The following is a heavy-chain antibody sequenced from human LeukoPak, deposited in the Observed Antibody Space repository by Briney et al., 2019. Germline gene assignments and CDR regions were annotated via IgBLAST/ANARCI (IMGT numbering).Heavy chain of an antibody. CDR2: IRSKAYGGTT. V-gene: IGHV3-49*04. Sequence: PGGSLRLSCTASGFTFSDYAMSWVRQAPGKGLEWVGFIRSKAYGGTTEYAASVKGRFTISRDDSKSIAYLQMNSLKTEDTAVYYCTRLVVRGDDAFDIWGQGTMVTVS. CDR3: TRLVVRGDDAFDI. D-gene: IGHD3-10*01. J-gene: IGHJ3*02. CDR1: GFTFSDYA.